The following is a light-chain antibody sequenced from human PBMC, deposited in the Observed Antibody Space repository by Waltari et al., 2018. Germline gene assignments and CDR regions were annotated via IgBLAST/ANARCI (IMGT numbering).Light chain of an antibody. V-gene: IGKV3-15*01. CDR2: DAS. CDR1: QSVSSN. CDR3: QQYNRWPPIT. J-gene: IGKJ5*01. Sequence: EMVMTQSPATLSVSPGETATLSCRASQSVSSNVAWYQKKPGQAPRLLIYDASTRATSIPAKFRGSGSGTEFTLTISSLQSEDFAVYYCQQYNRWPPITFDHGTRLEIK.